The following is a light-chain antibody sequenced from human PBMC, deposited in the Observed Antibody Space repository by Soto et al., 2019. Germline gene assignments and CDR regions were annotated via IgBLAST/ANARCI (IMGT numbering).Light chain of an antibody. CDR2: ATS. J-gene: IGKJ4*01. V-gene: IGKV3-20*01. CDR1: QSVSSRD. CDR3: QQFSSAPLT. Sequence: EIVLTQSPGTLSLSPGERATLSCRASQSVSSRDLAWYQQKPGQAPRLLIYATSSRAAGIPDRFSGSGSGTDFTLTISRLEPEDFAVYFCQQFSSAPLTFGGGTKVEI.